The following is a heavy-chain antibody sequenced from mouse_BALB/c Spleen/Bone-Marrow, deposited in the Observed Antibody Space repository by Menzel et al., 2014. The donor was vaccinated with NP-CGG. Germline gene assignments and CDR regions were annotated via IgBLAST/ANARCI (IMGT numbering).Heavy chain of an antibody. Sequence: EVMLVESGGGLVQPGGSLKLSCAASGITFSNYGMSWLRQTPDKRLELVATINGNGGSSYYPDSVKGRFTISRDNAKNTLYLQMSSLKSEDTAMYYCARVAYYNVYFDYWGQGTTLTVSS. CDR2: INGNGGSS. J-gene: IGHJ2*01. D-gene: IGHD2-12*01. V-gene: IGHV5-6-3*01. CDR1: GITFSNYG. CDR3: ARVAYYNVYFDY.